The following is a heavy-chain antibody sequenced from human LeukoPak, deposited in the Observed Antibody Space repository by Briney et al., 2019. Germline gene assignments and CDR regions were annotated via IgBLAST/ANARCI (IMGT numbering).Heavy chain of an antibody. CDR1: GGSISSYY. CDR3: ARKPPNWYFDL. V-gene: IGHV4-59*12. J-gene: IGHJ2*01. CDR2: IYYSGST. Sequence: SETLSLTCTASGGSISSYYWSWIRQPPGKGLEWIGYIYYSGSTNYNPSLKSRVTISVDTSKNQFSLKLSSVTAADTAVYYCARKPPNWYFDLWGRGTLVTVSS.